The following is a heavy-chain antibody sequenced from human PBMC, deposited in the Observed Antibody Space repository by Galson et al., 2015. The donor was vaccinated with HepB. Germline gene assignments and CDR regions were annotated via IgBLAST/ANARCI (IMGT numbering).Heavy chain of an antibody. Sequence: SLRLSCAASGFTFNEYYMTWIRQAPGQGLEWPSYISSSGSYTNYADSVRGRFTISRDNAKSSLFLQMNSLRAEDTAIYYCARVADADYGDHSHFDFWGQGNLVTVSS. D-gene: IGHD4-17*01. J-gene: IGHJ4*02. V-gene: IGHV3-11*06. CDR2: ISSSGSYT. CDR3: ARVADADYGDHSHFDF. CDR1: GFTFNEYY.